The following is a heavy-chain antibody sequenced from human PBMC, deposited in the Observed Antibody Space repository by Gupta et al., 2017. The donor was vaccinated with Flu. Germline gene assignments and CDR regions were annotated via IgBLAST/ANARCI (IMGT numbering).Heavy chain of an antibody. V-gene: IGHV4-34*01. CDR3: ARGRYYDSYDY. CDR1: GGSFSGYY. J-gene: IGHJ4*02. Sequence: QVQLQQWGAGLLKPSETLSLTCAVYGGSFSGYYWSWIRQPPGKGLEWIGEINHSGSTNYNPSLKSRVTISVDTSKNQFSLKLSSVTAADTAVYYCARGRYYDSYDYWGQGTLVTVSS. D-gene: IGHD3-22*01. CDR2: INHSGST.